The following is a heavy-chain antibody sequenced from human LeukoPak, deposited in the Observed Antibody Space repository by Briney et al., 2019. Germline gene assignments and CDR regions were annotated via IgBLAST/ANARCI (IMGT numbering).Heavy chain of an antibody. CDR1: GDSISEYY. V-gene: IGHV4-59*01. J-gene: IGHJ4*02. CDR3: ARDLHRGWHGFDF. CDR2: INYRGNT. Sequence: SETLSLTCTVSGDSISEYYWSWIRQPPGKGLEWIGYINYRGNTNYNPSLKSRVTFSVDTSKNQFSLKVTSVTAADTAVYYCARDLHRGWHGFDFWGPGTLVTVSS. D-gene: IGHD6-19*01.